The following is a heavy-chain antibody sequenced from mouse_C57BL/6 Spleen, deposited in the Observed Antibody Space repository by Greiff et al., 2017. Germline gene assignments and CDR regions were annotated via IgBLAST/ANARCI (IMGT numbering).Heavy chain of an antibody. CDR3: ARPNDIYYSGGSHWYFDV. D-gene: IGHD1-1*01. Sequence: VQLQQSGPELVKPGASVKISCKASGYTFTDYYINWVKQRPGQGLEWIGWIFPGSGSTYYNEKFKGKATLTVDKSSSTAYMLLSSLTSEDSAVYFGARPNDIYYSGGSHWYFDVWGTGTTVTVSS. CDR2: IFPGSGST. CDR1: GYTFTDYY. J-gene: IGHJ1*03. V-gene: IGHV1-75*01.